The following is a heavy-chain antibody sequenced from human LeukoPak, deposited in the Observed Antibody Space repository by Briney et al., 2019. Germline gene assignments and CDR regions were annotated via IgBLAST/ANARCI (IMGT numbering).Heavy chain of an antibody. D-gene: IGHD2-2*01. CDR2: INHSGST. J-gene: IGHJ4*02. CDR3: ARPVNCSSTSCHYYFDY. CDR1: GGSISSSSYY. Sequence: SETLSLTCTVSGGSISSSSYYWGWIRQPPGTGLEWIGEINHSGSTNYNPSLKSRVTISVDTSKNQFSLKLSSVTAADTAVYYCARPVNCSSTSCHYYFDYWGQGTLVTVSS. V-gene: IGHV4-39*07.